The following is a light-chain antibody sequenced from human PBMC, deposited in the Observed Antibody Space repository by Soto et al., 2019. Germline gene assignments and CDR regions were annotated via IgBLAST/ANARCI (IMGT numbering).Light chain of an antibody. J-gene: IGKJ1*01. CDR2: GAS. V-gene: IGKV3-20*01. CDR3: QQYGGSPWT. CDR1: QSVSNSY. Sequence: EIVLTQSPGTLSLSPGERATLSCRASQSVSNSYLAWYQQKPGQAPRLLIYGASSRATVIPDRFSGSGSGTDFALTISRLEPADFAVYHCQQYGGSPWTFGQGTKVQSK.